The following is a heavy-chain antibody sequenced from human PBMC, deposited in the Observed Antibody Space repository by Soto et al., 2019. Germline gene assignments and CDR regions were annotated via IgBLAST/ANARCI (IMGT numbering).Heavy chain of an antibody. CDR1: GLTFSDHY. Sequence: QVQLVESGGGLVEPGGSLRLSCAASGLTFSDHYMNWIRQAPGKGLEWVSYISSSGSTIYNADSVKGRFTIFRDNAKNALYLQMNSLRAEDTAVYYCATGKLGFYYGMDVWGQGTTVAVSS. V-gene: IGHV3-11*01. CDR3: ATGKLGFYYGMDV. J-gene: IGHJ6*02. CDR2: ISSSGSTI.